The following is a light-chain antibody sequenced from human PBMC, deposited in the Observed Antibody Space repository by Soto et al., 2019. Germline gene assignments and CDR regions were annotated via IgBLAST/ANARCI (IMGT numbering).Light chain of an antibody. CDR3: QQYGRSPLYA. J-gene: IGKJ3*01. V-gene: IGKV3-20*01. Sequence: EIALTQSPGTLSLSPGERATLSCRASQSVSSNYLAWYQQKRDQAPKLLIYGASSSATGIPDRFNGSGSGTDFRLTIRSLEPEDFAVYSRQQYGRSPLYAFGRWNEVDLK. CDR1: QSVSSNY. CDR2: GAS.